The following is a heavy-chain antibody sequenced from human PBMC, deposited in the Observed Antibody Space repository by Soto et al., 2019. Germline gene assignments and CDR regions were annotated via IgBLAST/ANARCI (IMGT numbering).Heavy chain of an antibody. Sequence: ASVKVSCKASGYTFTSCDINWVRQATGQGLEWMGWMNPNSGNTGYAQKFQGRVTMTRNTSISTAYMELSSLRSEDTAVYYCARVTRVVVPAAIGSYYMDVWGKGTTVTVSS. CDR3: ARVTRVVVPAAIGSYYMDV. CDR2: MNPNSGNT. J-gene: IGHJ6*03. D-gene: IGHD2-2*01. V-gene: IGHV1-8*01. CDR1: GYTFTSCD.